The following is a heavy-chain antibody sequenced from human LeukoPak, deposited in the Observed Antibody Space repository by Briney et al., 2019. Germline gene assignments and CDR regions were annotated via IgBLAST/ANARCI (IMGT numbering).Heavy chain of an antibody. CDR2: IHYSGST. Sequence: SETLSLTCIVSGGSISSYYWSWIRQPPGKGLEWIGYIHYSGSTNYNPSLKSRVTISVDTSKNQFSLKLSSVTAADTAVYYCARGTMVRGVLTSWFDPWGQGTLVTVSS. V-gene: IGHV4-59*08. CDR3: ARGTMVRGVLTSWFDP. CDR1: GGSISSYY. D-gene: IGHD3-10*01. J-gene: IGHJ5*02.